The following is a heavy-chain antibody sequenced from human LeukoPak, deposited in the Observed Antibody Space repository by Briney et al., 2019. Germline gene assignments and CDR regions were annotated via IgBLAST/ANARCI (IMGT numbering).Heavy chain of an antibody. CDR3: ARVSLLKSLDG. CDR2: IKQDGSEK. D-gene: IGHD2/OR15-2a*01. Sequence: GGSLRLSCAASGFAFSSYWMSWVRQAPGKGLEWVANIKQDGSEKYYVDSVKGRFTISRDNAKNSLYLQMNSLRAEDTAVYYCARVSLLKSLDGWGQGTLVTVSS. CDR1: GFAFSSYW. V-gene: IGHV3-7*01. J-gene: IGHJ4*02.